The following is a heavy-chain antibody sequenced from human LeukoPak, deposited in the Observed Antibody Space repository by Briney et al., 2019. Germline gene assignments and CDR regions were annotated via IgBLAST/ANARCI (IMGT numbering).Heavy chain of an antibody. D-gene: IGHD3-16*01. CDR1: SGSISGYY. CDR2: MFFSGST. CDR3: ARSELLWFGGVKSGFDY. V-gene: IGHV4-4*07. Sequence: SETLSLTCTVSSGSISGYYWTWIRQPAGKGLEWIGRMFFSGSTNYNPSLKSRVTMSVDTSKNQFSLKLTSVTAADTAVYYCARSELLWFGGVKSGFDYWGQGSLVTVSS. J-gene: IGHJ4*02.